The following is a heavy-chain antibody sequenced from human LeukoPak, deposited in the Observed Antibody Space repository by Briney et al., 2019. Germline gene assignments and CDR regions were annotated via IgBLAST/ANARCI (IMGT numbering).Heavy chain of an antibody. CDR1: GYTFISYD. J-gene: IGHJ6*03. D-gene: IGHD4-17*01. Sequence: GASVKVSCKASGYTFISYDINWVRQATGQGLEWMGWMNPNSGNTGYAQKFQGRVTITRNTSISTAYMELSSLRSEDTAVYYCARGIGYGDYVRYYYYMDVWGKGTTVTVSS. V-gene: IGHV1-8*03. CDR3: ARGIGYGDYVRYYYYMDV. CDR2: MNPNSGNT.